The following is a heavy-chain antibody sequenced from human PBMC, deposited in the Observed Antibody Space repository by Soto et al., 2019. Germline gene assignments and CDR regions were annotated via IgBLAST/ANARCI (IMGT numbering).Heavy chain of an antibody. CDR3: AREYCSSTSCQYYYYYGMDV. Sequence: QVQLVQSGAEVKKPGSSVKVSCKASGGTFSSYAISWVRQAPGQGLEWMGGIIPIFGTANYAQKFQGRVTITADESTSTDYMELSSLRSEDTAVYYCAREYCSSTSCQYYYYYGMDVWGQGTTVTVSS. CDR1: GGTFSSYA. J-gene: IGHJ6*02. D-gene: IGHD2-2*01. CDR2: IIPIFGTA. V-gene: IGHV1-69*01.